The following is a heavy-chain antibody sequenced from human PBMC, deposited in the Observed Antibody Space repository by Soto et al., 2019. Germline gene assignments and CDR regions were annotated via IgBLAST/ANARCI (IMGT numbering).Heavy chain of an antibody. J-gene: IGHJ5*02. Sequence: EVQLVESGGGIVQPGGSVRLSCAASGFTFSNYWMHWVRQVPGKGLVWVSRIKSDGSSIIYADSVKGRFTISRDNAKNTLYLQMNSLRVDDTAVYYCLRAQGSDWFDHWGQRTLVTVSS. V-gene: IGHV3-74*01. CDR2: IKSDGSSI. CDR3: LRAQGSDWFDH. CDR1: GFTFSNYW.